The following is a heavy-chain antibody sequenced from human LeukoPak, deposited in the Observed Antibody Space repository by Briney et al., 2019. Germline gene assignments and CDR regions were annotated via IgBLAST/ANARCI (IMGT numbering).Heavy chain of an antibody. CDR1: GGTFSGYY. D-gene: IGHD5-12*01. CDR2: INYTGST. V-gene: IGHV4-34*01. CDR3: ARLAVDIVATSFDY. Sequence: SETLSLTCAVYGGTFSGYYWNWIRQPPGKGLEWIGEINYTGSTNYNPSLKSRVTISLDASKNQFSLKLNSVTAADTAVYYCARLAVDIVATSFDYWGQGTLVTVSS. J-gene: IGHJ4*02.